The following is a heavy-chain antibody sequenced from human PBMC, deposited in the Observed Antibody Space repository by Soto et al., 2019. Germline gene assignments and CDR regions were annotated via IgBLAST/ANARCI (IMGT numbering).Heavy chain of an antibody. CDR3: TRAAYDILTGHYNGGGFEI. Sequence: QLVQSGGEVKKPGASVKVSCKASGYMFTKYGITWVRQAPGQGLEWMGWISAYNGNTNLAQNFQGRVIMTTDTATTTAYLELRSLRSDDTAIYYCTRAAYDILTGHYNGGGFEIWGQGTMVTVSS. D-gene: IGHD3-9*01. J-gene: IGHJ3*02. CDR2: ISAYNGNT. CDR1: GYMFTKYG. V-gene: IGHV1-18*04.